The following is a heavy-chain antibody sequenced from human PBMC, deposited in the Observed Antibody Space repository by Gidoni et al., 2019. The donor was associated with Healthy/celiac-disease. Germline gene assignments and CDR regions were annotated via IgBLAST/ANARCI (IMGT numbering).Heavy chain of an antibody. D-gene: IGHD3-10*01. CDR2: IYHSGST. CDR3: ARGLEVLWFGELLSTGGMDV. CDR1: GGSISSSNW. J-gene: IGHJ6*02. V-gene: IGHV4-4*02. Sequence: QVQLQESGPGLVKPSGTLSLTCAVSGGSISSSNWWSWVRQPPGKGLEWIGEIYHSGSTNYNPSLKSRVTISVDKSKNQFSLKLSSVTAADTAVYYCARGLEVLWFGELLSTGGMDVWGQGTTVTVSS.